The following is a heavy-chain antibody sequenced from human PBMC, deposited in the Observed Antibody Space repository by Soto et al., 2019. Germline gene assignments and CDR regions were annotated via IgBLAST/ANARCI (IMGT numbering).Heavy chain of an antibody. D-gene: IGHD3-9*01. CDR1: GFTFSSYG. CDR2: IWYDGSNK. V-gene: IGHV3-33*01. Sequence: GGSLRLSCAVSGFTFSSYGMHWVRQAPGKGLEWVAVIWYDGSNKYYADSVKGRFTISRDNSKNTLYLQMNSLRAEDTAVYYCARFSISITDWRVSLAVWGKGSLVPVSA. CDR3: ARFSISITDWRVSLAV. J-gene: IGHJ4*02.